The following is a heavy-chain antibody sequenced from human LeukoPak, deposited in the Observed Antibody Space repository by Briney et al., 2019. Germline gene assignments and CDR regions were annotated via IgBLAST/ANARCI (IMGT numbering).Heavy chain of an antibody. CDR3: AGPYSIFFY. CDR1: GGTFSSYA. CDR2: ITPILGIA. Sequence: ASVKVSCKASGGTFSSYAISWVRQAPGQGLEWMGRITPILGIANYAQKFQGRVTITADKSTSTAYMELSSLRSEDAAVYYCAGPYSIFFYWGQGTLVTVSS. V-gene: IGHV1-69*04. D-gene: IGHD5/OR15-5a*01. J-gene: IGHJ4*02.